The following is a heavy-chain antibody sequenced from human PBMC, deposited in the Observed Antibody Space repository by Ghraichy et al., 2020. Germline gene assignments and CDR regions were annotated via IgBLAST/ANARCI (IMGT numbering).Heavy chain of an antibody. Sequence: SETLSLTCAVSGGSISSSNWWSWVRQPPGKGLEWIGEIYHSGSTNYNPSLKSRVTISVDKSKNQFSLKLSSVTAADTAVYYCARSSTSAESAFDIWGQGTMVTVSS. CDR3: ARSSTSAESAFDI. V-gene: IGHV4-4*02. CDR1: GGSISSSNW. D-gene: IGHD2-2*01. CDR2: IYHSGST. J-gene: IGHJ3*02.